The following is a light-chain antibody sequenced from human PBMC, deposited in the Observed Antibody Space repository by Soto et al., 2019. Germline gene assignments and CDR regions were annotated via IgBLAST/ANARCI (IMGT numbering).Light chain of an antibody. CDR1: QTVSSK. J-gene: IGKJ4*01. CDR2: GAS. CDR3: QQYNDWPPQLT. Sequence: EIVMTQSPATLSVSVGERATFSCRASQTVSSKLAWYQQKPGQAPRLLIYGASTRATGIPARFTGSGSGTEFTLTISSLQSEDFAVYYCQQYNDWPPQLTFGGGTKVEFK. V-gene: IGKV3-15*01.